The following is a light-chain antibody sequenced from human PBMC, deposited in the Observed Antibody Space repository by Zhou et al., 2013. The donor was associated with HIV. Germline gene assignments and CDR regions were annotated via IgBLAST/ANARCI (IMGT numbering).Light chain of an antibody. CDR3: LQHHTYPFT. CDR2: DAS. J-gene: IGKJ5*01. V-gene: IGKV1-33*01. Sequence: DIQMTQSPSSLSASVGDRVTITCQASQDISNYLNWYQQKPGKAPKLLIYDASNLETGVPSRFSGSGSGTDFTFTISSLQPEDFATYYCLQHHTYPFTFGHGTRLDIK. CDR1: QDISNY.